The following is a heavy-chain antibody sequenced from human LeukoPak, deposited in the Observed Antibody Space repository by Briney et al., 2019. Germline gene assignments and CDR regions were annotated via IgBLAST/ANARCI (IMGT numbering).Heavy chain of an antibody. V-gene: IGHV4-59*08. Sequence: SETLSLTCTVSGGSISSHFWSWIRQPPGKGLEWIGYIYDSGSTDYNPSLKSRVTISVDTSKNQFSLKLSSVTAADTAVYYCARSGNYYGFYFYGMDVWGQGTTVTVSS. D-gene: IGHD1-26*01. J-gene: IGHJ6*02. CDR1: GGSISSHF. CDR3: ARSGNYYGFYFYGMDV. CDR2: IYDSGST.